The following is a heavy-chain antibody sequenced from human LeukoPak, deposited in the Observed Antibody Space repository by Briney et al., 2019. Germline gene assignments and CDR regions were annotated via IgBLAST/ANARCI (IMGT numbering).Heavy chain of an antibody. J-gene: IGHJ4*02. D-gene: IGHD2-21*02. CDR3: AREVVVTAPHLDY. CDR2: INPSGGST. V-gene: IGHV1-46*01. CDR1: VYTFTSYY. Sequence: ASVKLSYKASVYTFTSYYMHWVRQAPGQGLEWMGIINPSGGSTSYAQKFQGRVTMTRDTSTSTVYMELSSLRSEDTAVYYCAREVVVTAPHLDYWGQGTLVTVSS.